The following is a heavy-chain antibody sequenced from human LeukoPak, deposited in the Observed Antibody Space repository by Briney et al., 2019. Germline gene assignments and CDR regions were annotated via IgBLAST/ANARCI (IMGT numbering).Heavy chain of an antibody. CDR1: GGSISSGGYY. CDR2: IYYSGST. CDR3: ARERGYCSSTSCYPIGYNWFDP. D-gene: IGHD2-2*01. J-gene: IGHJ5*02. Sequence: SETLSLTCTVSGGSISSGGYYWSWIRQHPGKGLEWIGYIYYSGSTYYNPSLKSRVTISVDTSKNQFSLKLSSVTAADTAVYYCARERGYCSSTSCYPIGYNWFDPWGQGTLVTVSS. V-gene: IGHV4-31*03.